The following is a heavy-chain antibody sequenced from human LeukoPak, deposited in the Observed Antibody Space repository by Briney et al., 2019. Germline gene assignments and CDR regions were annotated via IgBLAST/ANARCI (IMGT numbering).Heavy chain of an antibody. CDR1: GGSISSSSYY. V-gene: IGHV4-39*01. CDR3: ARGGYSSGRDKIDY. J-gene: IGHJ4*02. D-gene: IGHD6-19*01. CDR2: IYYSGST. Sequence: PSETLSLTCTVSGGSISSSSYYWGWIRQPPGKGLEWIGSIYYSGSTYYNPSLKSRVTISVDTSKNQFSLKLSSVTAADTAVYYCARGGYSSGRDKIDYWGQGTLVTVSS.